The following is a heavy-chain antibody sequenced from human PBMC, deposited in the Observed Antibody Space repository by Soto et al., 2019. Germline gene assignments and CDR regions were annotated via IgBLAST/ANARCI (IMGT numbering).Heavy chain of an antibody. CDR1: GVSISNSSYY. J-gene: IGHJ4*02. CDR3: ARHGSN. CDR2: IYYSGIT. Sequence: SETLSLTCTVSGVSISNSSYYWGWIRRPPGKGLEWIGTIYYSGITYYNPSLKSRVTISVDTSKNQFSLKLTSVTAADTAVYYCARHGSNWGQGTLVTVSS. V-gene: IGHV4-39*01.